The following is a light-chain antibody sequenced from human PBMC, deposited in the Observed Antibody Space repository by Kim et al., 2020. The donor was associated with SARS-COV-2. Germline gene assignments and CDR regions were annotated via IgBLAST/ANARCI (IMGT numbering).Light chain of an antibody. CDR1: SLRSYY. J-gene: IGLJ3*02. Sequence: ALGQTVRIKCQGDSLRSYYASWYRQKPGQAPVLVIYGKNNRPSGIPDRFSGSSSGNTASLTITGAQAEDEADYYCNSRDSSGNHWVFGGGTQLTVL. CDR3: NSRDSSGNHWV. V-gene: IGLV3-19*01. CDR2: GKN.